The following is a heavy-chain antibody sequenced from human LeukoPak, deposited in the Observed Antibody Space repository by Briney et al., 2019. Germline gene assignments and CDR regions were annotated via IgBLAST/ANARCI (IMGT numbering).Heavy chain of an antibody. CDR1: GGSISSYY. CDR2: IYTSGST. D-gene: IGHD3-22*01. V-gene: IGHV4-4*09. CDR3: ARHAYYYDSSGYYYYYYYYMDV. J-gene: IGHJ6*03. Sequence: PSETLSLTCTVSGGSISSYYWSWIRQPPGKGLEWIGYIYTSGSTNYNPSLKSRVTISVDTSKKQFSLKLSSVTAADTAVYYCARHAYYYDSSGYYYYYYYYMDVWGKGTTVTVSS.